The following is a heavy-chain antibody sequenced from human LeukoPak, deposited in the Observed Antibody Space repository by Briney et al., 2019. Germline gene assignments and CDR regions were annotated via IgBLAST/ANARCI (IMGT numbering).Heavy chain of an antibody. D-gene: IGHD3-10*01. CDR1: GGTFSSYA. Sequence: ASVKVSCKASGGTFSSYAISWVRQAPGQGLEWMGGIIPIFGTANYAQKFQGRVTITTDESTSTAYMELSSLRSEDTAVYYCARGVGDTMVRGATSGLLDYWGQGTLVTVSS. CDR3: ARGVGDTMVRGATSGLLDY. V-gene: IGHV1-69*05. J-gene: IGHJ4*02. CDR2: IIPIFGTA.